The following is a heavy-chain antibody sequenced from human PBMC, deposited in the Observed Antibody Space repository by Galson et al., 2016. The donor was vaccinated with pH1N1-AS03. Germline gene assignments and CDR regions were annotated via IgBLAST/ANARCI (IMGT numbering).Heavy chain of an antibody. CDR3: ANGLFDNYAGYFEY. Sequence: SLRLSCAASGFSFSSYAMGWVRQTPGRGLECLSTIDNGAFNTYYKDSLEGRFTISRDDSKNTLYLHMNSLRADDTALYYCANGLFDNYAGYFEYWGQGILVTVSS. CDR2: IDNGAFNT. CDR1: GFSFSSYA. J-gene: IGHJ4*02. D-gene: IGHD4-23*01. V-gene: IGHV3-23*05.